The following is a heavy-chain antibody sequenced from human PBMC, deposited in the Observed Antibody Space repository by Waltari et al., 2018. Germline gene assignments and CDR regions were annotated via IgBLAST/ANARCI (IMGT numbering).Heavy chain of an antibody. D-gene: IGHD2-8*01. CDR1: GYTFPSYD. V-gene: IGHV1-8*01. CDR3: ARVRAGVKDY. CDR2: MNPNSGNT. Sequence: QVQLVQSGAEVKKPGASGKVPCKASGYTFPSYDMNGVRQATGPGRERMGWMNPNSGNTGYAQKFQGRVTMTRNTSISTAYMELSSLRSEDTAVYYCARVRAGVKDYWGQGTLVTVSS. J-gene: IGHJ4*02.